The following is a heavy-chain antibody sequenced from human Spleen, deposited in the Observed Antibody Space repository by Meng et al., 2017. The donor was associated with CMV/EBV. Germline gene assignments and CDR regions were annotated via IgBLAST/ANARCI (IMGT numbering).Heavy chain of an antibody. CDR3: AGWLLPAATGGMDV. Sequence: GESLKISCAVSGFTFKSYAMNWVRQAPGMGLQWVAVISYDGSIKYYEDSMKGQVTVSRDNSQNTLFLQMDTLRHEDTAVYCCAGWLLPAATGGMDVWGQGTTVTVSS. CDR2: ISYDGSIK. J-gene: IGHJ6*02. V-gene: IGHV3-30*03. D-gene: IGHD2-15*01. CDR1: GFTFKSYA.